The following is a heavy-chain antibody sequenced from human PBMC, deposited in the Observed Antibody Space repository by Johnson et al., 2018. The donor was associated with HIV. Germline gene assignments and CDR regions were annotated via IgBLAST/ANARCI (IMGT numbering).Heavy chain of an antibody. V-gene: IGHV3-30-3*01. CDR2: ISYDGSNK. CDR1: GFTFSSYG. Sequence: QVQLVESGGGVVQPGRSLRLSCAASGFTFSSYGMHWVRQAPAKGLEWVAFISYDGSNKYYADSVKGRFTISRDDSKNTLYLQMNSLRAEDTAVYYCAMTPGTGDAFDIWGQGTMVTVSS. CDR3: AMTPGTGDAFDI. J-gene: IGHJ3*02. D-gene: IGHD3-10*01.